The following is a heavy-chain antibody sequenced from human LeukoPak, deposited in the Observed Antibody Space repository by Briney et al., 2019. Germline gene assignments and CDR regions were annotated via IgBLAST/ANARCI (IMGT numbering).Heavy chain of an antibody. D-gene: IGHD6-13*01. CDR2: INTDGTST. CDR1: EFTLSSYW. CDR3: RGRIAAAGYAFDI. V-gene: IGHV3-74*01. Sequence: GGSLRLSCAASEFTLSSYWMHWVRQAPGKGLVWVSRINTDGTSTSYGDSVKGRFTISRDNAKNTLYLQMNSLRAEDTAVYYCRGRIAAAGYAFDIWGQGTMVTVSS. J-gene: IGHJ3*02.